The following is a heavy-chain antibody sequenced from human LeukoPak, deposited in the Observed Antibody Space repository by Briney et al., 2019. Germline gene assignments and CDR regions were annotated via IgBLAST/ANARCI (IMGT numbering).Heavy chain of an antibody. J-gene: IGHJ4*02. Sequence: GGSLRLSCAASGFTFSDYYMSWIRQAPGKGLEWVSYISSSGSTIYYADSVKGRFTISRDNAKNSLYLQMNSLRAEATAVYYCARAITMVRGVIAYYFDYWGQGTLVTVSS. V-gene: IGHV3-11*04. CDR2: ISSSGSTI. D-gene: IGHD3-10*01. CDR1: GFTFSDYY. CDR3: ARAITMVRGVIAYYFDY.